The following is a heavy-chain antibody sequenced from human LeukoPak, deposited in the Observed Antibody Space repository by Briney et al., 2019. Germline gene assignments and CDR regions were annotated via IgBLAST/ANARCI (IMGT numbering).Heavy chain of an antibody. CDR2: ITSSGDTI. CDR1: GFTFSAYY. CDR3: AKQIAARGLGAFDI. D-gene: IGHD6-13*01. Sequence: GGSLRLSCAASGFTFSAYYMSWIRQAPGKGLERVSYITSSGDTIYYADSVKGRFTISRDNSKNTLYLQMNSLRAEDTAVYYCAKQIAARGLGAFDIWGQGTMVTVSS. J-gene: IGHJ3*02. V-gene: IGHV3-11*01.